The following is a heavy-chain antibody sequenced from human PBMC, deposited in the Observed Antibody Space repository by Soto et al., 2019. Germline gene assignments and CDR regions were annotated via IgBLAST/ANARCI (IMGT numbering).Heavy chain of an antibody. V-gene: IGHV1-69*01. CDR1: GGTFSSYA. CDR3: ARGSVDYGGNGWWFDP. D-gene: IGHD4-17*01. Sequence: QVQLVQSGAEVKKPGSSVKVSCKASGGTFSSYAISWVRQAPGQGLEWMGGIIPIFGTANYAQKFQGRVTITADESTSTAYMELSSLRSEDTAVSYCARGSVDYGGNGWWFDPWGQGTMVTVSS. J-gene: IGHJ5*02. CDR2: IIPIFGTA.